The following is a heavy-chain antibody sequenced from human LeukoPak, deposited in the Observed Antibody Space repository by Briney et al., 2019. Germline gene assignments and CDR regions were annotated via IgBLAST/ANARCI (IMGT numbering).Heavy chain of an antibody. CDR3: AKDPGPTRLNAFDI. CDR1: GFTFSDYY. V-gene: IGHV3-11*04. J-gene: IGHJ3*02. Sequence: PGGSLRLSCAASGFTFSDYYMSWIRQAPGKGLEWVSYISSGRNTIYYADSVKGRFTISRDNAKNSLYLQMNSLRAEDTAVYYCAKDPGPTRLNAFDIWGQGTMVTVSS. CDR2: ISSGRNTI. D-gene: IGHD2-21*02.